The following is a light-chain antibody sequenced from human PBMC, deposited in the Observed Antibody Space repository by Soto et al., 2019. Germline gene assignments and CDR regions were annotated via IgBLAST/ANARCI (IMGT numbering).Light chain of an antibody. V-gene: IGLV2-11*01. CDR3: SSYAGSYTHVV. CDR2: DVS. J-gene: IGLJ2*01. Sequence: QSALTQPRSVSRSPGQSVTISCTGTSSDVGGYNYVSWYQQHPGKAPKLMIYDVSKRPSGVPDRFSGSQSGNTASLTISGLQAEDEADYYCSSYAGSYTHVVFGGGTKLTVL. CDR1: SSDVGGYNY.